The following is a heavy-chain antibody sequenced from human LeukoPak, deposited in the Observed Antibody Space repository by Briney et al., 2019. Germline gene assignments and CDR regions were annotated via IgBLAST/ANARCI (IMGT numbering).Heavy chain of an antibody. D-gene: IGHD3-22*01. J-gene: IGHJ6*03. CDR2: IYYSGST. Sequence: PSETLSLTCTVSGGSISSYYWGWIRQPPGKGLEWIGYIYYSGSTNYNPSLKSRVTISVDTSKNQFSLKLSSVTAADTAVYYCARVYYDRYYYYYMDVWGKGTTVTVSS. CDR1: GGSISSYY. CDR3: ARVYYDRYYYYYMDV. V-gene: IGHV4-59*01.